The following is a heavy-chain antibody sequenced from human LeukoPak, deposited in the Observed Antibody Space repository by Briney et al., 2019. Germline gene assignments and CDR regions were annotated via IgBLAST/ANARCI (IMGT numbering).Heavy chain of an antibody. CDR2: ISSSSSYI. Sequence: GGSLRLSCAASGFTFSSYSMNWVRQAPGKGLEWVSSISSSSSYIYYADSVKGRFAISRDNSKNTLYLQMNSLRAEDTAVYYRAKDHLPHRYCSGGSCPGDYWGQGTLVTVSS. J-gene: IGHJ4*02. CDR3: AKDHLPHRYCSGGSCPGDY. V-gene: IGHV3-21*04. D-gene: IGHD2-15*01. CDR1: GFTFSSYS.